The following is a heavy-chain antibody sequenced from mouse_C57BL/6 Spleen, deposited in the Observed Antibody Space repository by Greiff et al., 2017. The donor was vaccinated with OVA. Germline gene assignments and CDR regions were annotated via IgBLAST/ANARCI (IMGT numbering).Heavy chain of an antibody. CDR2: IHPNSGST. J-gene: IGHJ3*01. CDR1: GYTFTSYW. CDR3: AREEYDYDVLAY. D-gene: IGHD2-4*01. V-gene: IGHV1-64*01. Sequence: QVQLQQPGAELVKPGASVKLSCKASGYTFTSYWMHWVKQRPGQGLEWIGMIHPNSGSTNYNEKFKSKATLTVDKSSSTAYMQLSSLTSEDSAVYYCAREEYDYDVLAYWGQGTLVTVSA.